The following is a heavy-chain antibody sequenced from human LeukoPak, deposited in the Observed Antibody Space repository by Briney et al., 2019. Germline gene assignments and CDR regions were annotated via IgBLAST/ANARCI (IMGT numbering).Heavy chain of an antibody. J-gene: IGHJ4*02. V-gene: IGHV3-7*03. CDR1: GFTFSSHW. D-gene: IGHD5-12*01. Sequence: GGSLRLSCTASGFTFSSHWMTWVRQPPGKGLEWVANIKEDGSVKYYVDSVKGRFTISRDNTKNALYLQMNSLRADDTAVYFCARDSTWQLDYWGQGTLITVSS. CDR3: ARDSTWQLDY. CDR2: IKEDGSVK.